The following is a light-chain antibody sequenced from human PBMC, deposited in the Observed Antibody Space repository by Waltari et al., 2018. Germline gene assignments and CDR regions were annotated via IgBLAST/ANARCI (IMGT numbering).Light chain of an antibody. Sequence: IVMTQTPLSLPVTPGEPASISCRSSQSLVNSDDGYTYLDWFVQKPGQSPQLLMYLLGYRAFRVPDRFRGAGSGSNFSLQISRVEADDVGVYYCMQRLEFPYTFGRGTRL. CDR3: MQRLEFPYT. CDR1: QSLVNSDDGYTY. V-gene: IGKV2-40*01. CDR2: LLG. J-gene: IGKJ2*01.